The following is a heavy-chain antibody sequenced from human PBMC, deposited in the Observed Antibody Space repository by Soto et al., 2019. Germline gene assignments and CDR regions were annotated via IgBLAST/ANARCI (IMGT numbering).Heavy chain of an antibody. Sequence: PGVSLGLSCQASGFNFRMYEMHWVRKAPGKGLEWVSYISSSGLTTYYADFAEGRFTISRDNAKDSLYLHLNSLRVGDTAVYYCARYGTRGDWWGLGTQVTVSS. CDR3: ARYGTRGDW. CDR2: ISSSGLTT. J-gene: IGHJ5*01. CDR1: GFNFRMYE. V-gene: IGHV3-48*03. D-gene: IGHD3-10*01.